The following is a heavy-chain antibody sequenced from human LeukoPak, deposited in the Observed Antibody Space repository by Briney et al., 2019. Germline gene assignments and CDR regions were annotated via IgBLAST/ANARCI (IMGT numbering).Heavy chain of an antibody. CDR2: VQYDGVDK. Sequence: GGSLRLSCAASGFTFSYYGMHWVRQAPGKGLEWVAFVQYDGVDKFYAESVKGRFTISRGNSKNTLYLHMNSLRTEDTAVYYCAKEVRDLPYDFWGQGTLVTVSS. D-gene: IGHD3-10*01. V-gene: IGHV3-30*02. CDR1: GFTFSYYG. CDR3: AKEVRDLPYDF. J-gene: IGHJ4*02.